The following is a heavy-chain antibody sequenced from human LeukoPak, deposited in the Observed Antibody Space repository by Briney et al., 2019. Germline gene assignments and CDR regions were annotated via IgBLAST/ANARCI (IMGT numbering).Heavy chain of an antibody. Sequence: PSETLSLTCAVYGGSFSGYYWSCIRQPPGKGLEWVGEINRSGSTNYNPSLKSRVTISVDTSKNQFSLKLSSVTAADTAVYYCARAALGYCSGGSCRNDAFDIWGQGTMVTVSS. CDR2: INRSGST. D-gene: IGHD2-15*01. J-gene: IGHJ3*02. CDR3: ARAALGYCSGGSCRNDAFDI. CDR1: GGSFSGYY. V-gene: IGHV4-34*01.